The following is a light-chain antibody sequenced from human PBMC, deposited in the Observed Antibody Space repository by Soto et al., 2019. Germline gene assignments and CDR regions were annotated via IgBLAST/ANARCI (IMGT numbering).Light chain of an antibody. CDR3: QQRSDGPVYT. CDR1: QSVGSY. V-gene: IGKV3-11*01. J-gene: IGKJ2*01. Sequence: EIVLTQSPATLSLSPGEGVTLSCRASQSVGSYLAWYQQRPGQAPRLLIYGSSNRATGIPARFSGSGSGTDFTLTTSSLEPEDFPVYYSQQRSDGPVYTFGQGTKLESK. CDR2: GSS.